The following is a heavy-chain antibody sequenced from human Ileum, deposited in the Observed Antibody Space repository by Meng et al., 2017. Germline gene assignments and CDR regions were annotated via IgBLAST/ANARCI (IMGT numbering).Heavy chain of an antibody. V-gene: IGHV4-34*01. CDR2: IDHSGGT. Sequence: QVQHQQGGAGLFKPSETLSLTCGVYGGSFSGYYWSWIRQPPGKGLEWIGEIDHSGGTNYNPSLKNRVPISVDTSNNRFSLKLSSVKAADTALYFCARRVGATPYAYNWLDPWGQGTLVTVSS. D-gene: IGHD1-26*01. CDR1: GGSFSGYY. CDR3: ARRVGATPYAYNWLDP. J-gene: IGHJ5*02.